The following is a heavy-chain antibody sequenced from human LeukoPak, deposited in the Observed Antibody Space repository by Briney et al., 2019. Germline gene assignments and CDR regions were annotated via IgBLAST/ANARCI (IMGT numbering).Heavy chain of an antibody. CDR2: ISRNSGTI. D-gene: IGHD6-19*01. CDR3: ARAYKDRSLAGKKEFFQH. V-gene: IGHV3-9*01. CDR1: GFTFYNYA. J-gene: IGHJ1*01. Sequence: PGGSLRLSCAASGFTFYNYAMNWVRQVPGKGLEWISLISRNSGTIGYADSVKGRFTISRDNANNFLYLQMNSLRAEDTALYYCARAYKDRSLAGKKEFFQHWGQGTLVTVSS.